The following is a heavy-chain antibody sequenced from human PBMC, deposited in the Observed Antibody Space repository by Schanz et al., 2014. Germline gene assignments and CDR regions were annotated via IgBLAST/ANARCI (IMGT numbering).Heavy chain of an antibody. CDR1: GYTFTSYS. CDR2: INLSGGST. J-gene: IGHJ4*02. D-gene: IGHD6-19*01. CDR3: ARGGYSSGWYDRDIAHFDY. Sequence: QVQVEQSGPEVKKPGASVKVSCKASGYTFTSYSMHWVRQAPGQGLEWMGIINLSGGSTNNAQKCQGRLTMTRDTSTGTAYMELRSLRSDDTAVYYCARGGYSSGWYDRDIAHFDYWGQGTLVTVSS. V-gene: IGHV1-46*01.